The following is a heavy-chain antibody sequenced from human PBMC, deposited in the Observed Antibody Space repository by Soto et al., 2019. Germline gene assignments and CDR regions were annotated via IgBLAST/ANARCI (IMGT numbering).Heavy chain of an antibody. V-gene: IGHV3-7*01. J-gene: IGHJ4*02. CDR2: IKQDGSEK. CDR1: GFTFSSYW. CDR3: ARDPAEEGALFDY. Sequence: GSLRLSCAASGFTFSSYWMSWVRQAPGKGLEWVANIKQDGSEKYYVDSVKGRFTITRDNAKNSLYLQMNSLRAEDTAVYYCARDPAEEGALFDYWGQGTLVTV.